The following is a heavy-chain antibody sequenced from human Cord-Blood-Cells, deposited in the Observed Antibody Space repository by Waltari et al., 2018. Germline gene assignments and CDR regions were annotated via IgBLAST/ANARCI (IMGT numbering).Heavy chain of an antibody. D-gene: IGHD2-2*01. CDR2: INAGNGNT. CDR1: GYTFTSYA. J-gene: IGHJ6*02. Sequence: QVQLVQSGAEVKKPGASVKVSCKASGYTFTSYAMHWVRQAPGQRLGWMGWINAGNGNTKYSQKCQGRVTITRDTSASTAYMELSSLRSEDTAVYYCARLPVVPAAFYYYYGMDVWGQGTTVTVSS. CDR3: ARLPVVPAAFYYYYGMDV. V-gene: IGHV1-3*01.